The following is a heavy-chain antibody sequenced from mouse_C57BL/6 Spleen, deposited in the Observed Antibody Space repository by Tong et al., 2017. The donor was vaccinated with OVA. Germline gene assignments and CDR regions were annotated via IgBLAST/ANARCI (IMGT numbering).Heavy chain of an antibody. V-gene: IGHV5-6*01. J-gene: IGHJ2*01. Sequence: EVQLQESGGDLVKPGGSLKLSCAASGFTFSSYGMSWVRQTPDKRLEWVATISSGGSYTYYPDSVKGRFTISRDNAKNTLYLQMSSLKSEDTAMYYCARHEESYFDYWGQGTTLTVSS. CDR2: ISSGGSYT. CDR1: GFTFSSYG. CDR3: ARHEESYFDY.